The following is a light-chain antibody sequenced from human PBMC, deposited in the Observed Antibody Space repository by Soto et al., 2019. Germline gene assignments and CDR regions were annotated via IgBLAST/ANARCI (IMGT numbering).Light chain of an antibody. V-gene: IGKV1-39*01. CDR3: QQTYIRPYT. CDR1: QTIYNY. J-gene: IGKJ2*01. CDR2: AAS. Sequence: DIQMTQSPSSLSASVGDRVTITCRASQTIYNYLHWYQEKPGEAPILLIYAASSLHPGVPSRFSGSGSGTDFTLTITNLQPGDFATYYCQQTYIRPYTFGQGTKLEIK.